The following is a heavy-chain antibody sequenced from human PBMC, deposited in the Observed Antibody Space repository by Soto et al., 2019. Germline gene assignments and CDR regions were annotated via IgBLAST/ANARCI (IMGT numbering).Heavy chain of an antibody. J-gene: IGHJ3*02. CDR1: GYTFTSYG. CDR3: ARDRRAGYCSGGSCYYYNHDAFDI. Sequence: ASVKVSCKASGYTFTSYGISWVRQAPGQGLEWMGWISAYNGNTNYAQKLQGRVTMTTDTSTSTAYMELRSLRSDDTAVYYCARDRRAGYCSGGSCYYYNHDAFDIWGQGTMVTVSS. CDR2: ISAYNGNT. V-gene: IGHV1-18*01. D-gene: IGHD2-15*01.